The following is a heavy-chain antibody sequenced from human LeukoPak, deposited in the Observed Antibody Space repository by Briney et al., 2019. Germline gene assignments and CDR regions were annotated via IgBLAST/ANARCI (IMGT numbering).Heavy chain of an antibody. CDR2: IYSGGST. V-gene: IGHV3-53*01. J-gene: IGHJ4*02. D-gene: IGHD2-2*01. CDR1: GFTFSHFW. Sequence: QAGGSLRLSCAASGFTFSHFWMSWVRQAPGKGLEWVSVIYSGGSTYYADSVKGRFTISRDNSKNTLYLQMNSLRAEDTAVYYCARGRPGVSFDYWGQGTLVTVSS. CDR3: ARGRPGVSFDY.